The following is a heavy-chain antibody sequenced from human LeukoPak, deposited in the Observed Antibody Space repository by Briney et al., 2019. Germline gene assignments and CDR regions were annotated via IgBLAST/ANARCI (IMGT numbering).Heavy chain of an antibody. CDR2: ISSSSSYI. V-gene: IGHV3-21*01. D-gene: IGHD6-13*01. CDR3: ARVSLGAAAGTSR. J-gene: IGHJ4*02. CDR1: GFTASCNY. Sequence: GSLRLSCAVSGFTASCNYMSWVRPAPGKGLEWVSSISSSSSYIYYTDSVKGRFTISRDNAKNSLYLQINSLRADDTAIYYCARVSLGAAAGTSRWGQGTLVTVSS.